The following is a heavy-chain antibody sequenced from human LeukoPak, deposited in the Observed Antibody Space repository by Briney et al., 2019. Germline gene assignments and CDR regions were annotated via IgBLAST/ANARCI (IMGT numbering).Heavy chain of an antibody. CDR2: INTYNGNT. CDR1: GYTFSSYG. CDR3: ARTNQDDYYDSSGRRWAFDI. Sequence: GASVKVSCKASGYTFSSYGISWVRQAPGQGLEWMGWINTYNGNTNYAQKLQDRVTMTTDTSTSTAYMELRSLRVDDTAVYYCARTNQDDYYDSSGRRWAFDIWGQGTMVTVSS. V-gene: IGHV1-18*01. D-gene: IGHD3-22*01. J-gene: IGHJ3*02.